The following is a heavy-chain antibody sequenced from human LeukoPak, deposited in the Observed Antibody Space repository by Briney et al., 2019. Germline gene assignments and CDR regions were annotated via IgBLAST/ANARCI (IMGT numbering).Heavy chain of an antibody. D-gene: IGHD6-13*01. CDR3: ASSMAAAGTLTEGS. CDR1: GGSISDYY. CDR2: VYSGST. J-gene: IGHJ4*02. V-gene: IGHV4-59*01. Sequence: PSETLSLTCTVSGGSISDYYWSWIRQLPGKGRECIGNVYSGSTSYSPSLKSRVSISVDTSRNQFSLRLSSVTAADTAVYYCASSMAAAGTLTEGSWGQGTLVTVSS.